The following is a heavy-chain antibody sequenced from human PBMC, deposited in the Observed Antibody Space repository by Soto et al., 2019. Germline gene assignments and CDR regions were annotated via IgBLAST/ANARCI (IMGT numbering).Heavy chain of an antibody. V-gene: IGHV4-34*01. CDR3: GRGRGYRRFVDY. J-gene: IGHJ4*02. CDR1: VPSFTSYY. D-gene: IGHD5-12*01. Sequence: SETLSLTCNVSVPSFTSYYWTWVRQAPGKGLEWIGEGNHRGDNTYNPSLGGRVAISVDTSKNEFSLKLTSVTGGDTGVYFCGRGRGYRRFVDYWGQGTLVTVSS. CDR2: GNHRGDN.